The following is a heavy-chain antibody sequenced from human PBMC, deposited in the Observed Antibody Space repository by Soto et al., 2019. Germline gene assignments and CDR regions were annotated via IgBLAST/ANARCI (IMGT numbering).Heavy chain of an antibody. CDR2: IVVGSGNT. D-gene: IGHD3-3*01. V-gene: IGHV1-58*01. CDR3: AADQITIPWAYYYGMDV. CDR1: GFTFTSSA. Sequence: ASVKVSCKVSGFTFTSSAVQWVRQARGQRLEWIGWIVVGSGNTNYAQKFQERVTITRDMSTSTAYMELSSLRSEDTAVYYCAADQITIPWAYYYGMDVWGQGTTVTVS. J-gene: IGHJ6*02.